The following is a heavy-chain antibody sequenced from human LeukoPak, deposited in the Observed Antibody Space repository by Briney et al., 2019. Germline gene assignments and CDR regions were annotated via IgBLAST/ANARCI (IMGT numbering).Heavy chain of an antibody. V-gene: IGHV1-69*08. J-gene: IGHJ6*02. Sequence: ASVKVSCKASGGTFSSCSINWVRQAPGQGLEWLGRIIPILGTTDYAQKFQGRVTITADKSTNTAYMELSSLRSEDTAVYYCARFEAYYDALGGMDVWGQGTTVTVSS. CDR2: IIPILGTT. CDR1: GGTFSSCS. CDR3: ARFEAYYDALGGMDV. D-gene: IGHD3-22*01.